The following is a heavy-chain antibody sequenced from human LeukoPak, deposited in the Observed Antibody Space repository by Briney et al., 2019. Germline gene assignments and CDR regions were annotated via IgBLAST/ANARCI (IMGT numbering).Heavy chain of an antibody. D-gene: IGHD1-26*01. V-gene: IGHV1-2*02. CDR1: GYTFTGYY. Sequence: GASVKVSCKASGYTFTGYYMHWVRQAPGQGLEWMGWINPNSGGTNYAQKFQGRVTMTRDTSISTAYMELSRLRSDDTAVYYCARGLDLFWEHRNWFDPWGQGTLVTVSS. CDR2: INPNSGGT. J-gene: IGHJ5*02. CDR3: ARGLDLFWEHRNWFDP.